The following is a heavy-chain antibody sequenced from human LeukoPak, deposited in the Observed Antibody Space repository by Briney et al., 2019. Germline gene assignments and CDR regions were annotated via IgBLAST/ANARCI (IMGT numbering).Heavy chain of an antibody. CDR2: IYNAGTT. CDR1: GVSISSDY. CDR3: ARESGNDRKLDY. V-gene: IGHV4-4*07. D-gene: IGHD5-12*01. Sequence: PSETLSLTCTVSGVSISSDYWSWIRQPAGKGLEWIGRIYNAGTTNYNSSHKSRATMSVDTSTNQFSLRLSSVTAADTAVYYCARESGNDRKLDYWGQGTLVTVSS. J-gene: IGHJ4*02.